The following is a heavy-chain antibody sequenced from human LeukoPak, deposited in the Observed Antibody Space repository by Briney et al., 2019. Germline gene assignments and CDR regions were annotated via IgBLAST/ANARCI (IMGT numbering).Heavy chain of an antibody. CDR1: GYTFTGYY. CDR3: ARADEWLVLFDY. CDR2: INPNSGGT. J-gene: IGHJ4*02. V-gene: IGHV1-2*06. D-gene: IGHD6-19*01. Sequence: GASVKVSCKXSGYTFTGYYMHWVRQAPGQGLEWMGRINPNSGGTNYAQKFQGRVTMTRDTSISTAYMELSRLRSDDTAVYYCARADEWLVLFDYWGRGTLVTVSS.